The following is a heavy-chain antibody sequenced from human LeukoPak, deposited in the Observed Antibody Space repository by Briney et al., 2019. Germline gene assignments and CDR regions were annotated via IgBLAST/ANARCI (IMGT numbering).Heavy chain of an antibody. CDR1: GGSISSYY. Sequence: KPSETLSLTCTVSGGSISSYYWSWIRQPPGKGLEWIGYIYYSGSTNYNPSLKSRVTISVDTSKNQFSLKLSSVTAADTAVYYCARDNIVGYSSSSGYRWFDPWGQGTLVTVSS. CDR3: ARDNIVGYSSSSGYRWFDP. D-gene: IGHD6-6*01. J-gene: IGHJ5*02. CDR2: IYYSGST. V-gene: IGHV4-59*01.